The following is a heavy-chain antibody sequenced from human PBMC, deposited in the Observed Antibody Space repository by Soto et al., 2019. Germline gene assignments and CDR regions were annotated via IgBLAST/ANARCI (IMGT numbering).Heavy chain of an antibody. J-gene: IGHJ4*02. V-gene: IGHV3-23*01. Sequence: EVQLLESGGDLAQPGGSLRLSCAASGFTFSSYTMSWVRQVPGKGLEWVSGISGGGHNTFYADSVKGRFTISRDNSQNTLYLQLNSLRADDTAIYYCAKKFSSGWGSDYWGQGTLVTVSS. CDR3: AKKFSSGWGSDY. D-gene: IGHD6-19*01. CDR2: ISGGGHNT. CDR1: GFTFSSYT.